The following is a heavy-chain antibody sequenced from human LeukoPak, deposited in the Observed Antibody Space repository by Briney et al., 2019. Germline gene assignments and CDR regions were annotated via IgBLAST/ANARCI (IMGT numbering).Heavy chain of an antibody. CDR3: ARFVDAYYYDSSGYYPTFDY. CDR1: GGSFSGYY. CDR2: INHSGST. D-gene: IGHD3-22*01. Sequence: SETLSLTCAVYGGSFSGYYWSWLRQPPGKGLEWIGEINHSGSTNYNPSLKSRVTISVDTSKNQFSLKLSSVTAADTAVYYCARFVDAYYYDSSGYYPTFDYWGQGTLVTVSS. J-gene: IGHJ4*02. V-gene: IGHV4-34*01.